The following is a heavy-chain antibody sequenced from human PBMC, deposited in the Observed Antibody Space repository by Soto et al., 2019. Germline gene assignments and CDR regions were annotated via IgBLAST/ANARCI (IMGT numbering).Heavy chain of an antibody. V-gene: IGHV4-30-4*01. CDR3: ARHSGYYDSSGYFWFEP. CDR1: GGSISSGDYY. D-gene: IGHD3-22*01. Sequence: SETLSLTCTVSGGSISSGDYYWSWIRQPPGKGLEWIGYIYYSWSTYYNPSLKSRVTISLDTSKNQFSLKLSSVTAADTAVYFCARHSGYYDSSGYFWFEPWGQGTMVTVSS. CDR2: IYYSWST. J-gene: IGHJ5*02.